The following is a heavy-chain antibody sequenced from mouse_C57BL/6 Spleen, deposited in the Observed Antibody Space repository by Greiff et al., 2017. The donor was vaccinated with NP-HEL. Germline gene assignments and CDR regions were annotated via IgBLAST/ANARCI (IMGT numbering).Heavy chain of an antibody. CDR3: TRSVTTVVATSYFDY. D-gene: IGHD1-1*01. CDR1: GYTFTSYW. J-gene: IGHJ2*01. V-gene: IGHV1-5*01. CDR2: IYPGNSDT. Sequence: EVQLQQSGTVLARPGASVKMSCKTSGYTFTSYWMHWVKQRPGQGLEWIGAIYPGNSDTSYNQKFKGKAKLTAVTSASTAYMELSSLTNEDAAVYYCTRSVTTVVATSYFDYWGQGTTLTVSS.